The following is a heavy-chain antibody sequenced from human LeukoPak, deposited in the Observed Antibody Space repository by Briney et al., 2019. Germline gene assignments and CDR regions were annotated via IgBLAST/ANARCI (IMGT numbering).Heavy chain of an antibody. Sequence: QPGGSLRLSCAASGFTFSTYWMSWVRQAPGKGLEWVANIQQDGIKKYYVDSVEGRFTISRDNSKNTLYLQMNSLRAEDTAVYYCAKAHLITMVRGVIDYWGQGTLVTVSS. CDR3: AKAHLITMVRGVIDY. CDR1: GFTFSTYW. J-gene: IGHJ4*02. CDR2: IQQDGIKK. V-gene: IGHV3-7*03. D-gene: IGHD3-10*01.